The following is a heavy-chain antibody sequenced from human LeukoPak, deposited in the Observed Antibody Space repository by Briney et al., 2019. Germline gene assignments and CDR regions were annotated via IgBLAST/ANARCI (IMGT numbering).Heavy chain of an antibody. CDR1: GGSISSGGYS. Sequence: SETLSLTCAVSGGSISSGGYSWSWIRQPPGKGLGWIGYIYHSGSTYYNPSLKSRVTISVDRSKDQFSLKLSSVTAADTAVYYCASGTECGGDCYSLWGQGTLVTVSP. CDR3: ASGTECGGDCYSL. J-gene: IGHJ4*02. V-gene: IGHV4-30-2*01. CDR2: IYHSGST. D-gene: IGHD2-21*02.